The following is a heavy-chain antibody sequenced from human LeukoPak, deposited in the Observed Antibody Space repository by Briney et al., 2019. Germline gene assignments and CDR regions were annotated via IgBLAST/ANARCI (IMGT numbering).Heavy chain of an antibody. V-gene: IGHV4-39*07. CDR1: GGSISSSSYY. CDR2: IYYSGST. CDR3: ARVTGYMIEDYFDY. D-gene: IGHD3-22*01. Sequence: SETLSLTCTVSGGSISSSSYYWGWIRQPPGKGLEWIGSIYYSGSTNYSPSLRSRVTISVDTSKNEFSLKLRSVTAADTAEYYCARVTGYMIEDYFDYWGQGTLVTVSS. J-gene: IGHJ4*02.